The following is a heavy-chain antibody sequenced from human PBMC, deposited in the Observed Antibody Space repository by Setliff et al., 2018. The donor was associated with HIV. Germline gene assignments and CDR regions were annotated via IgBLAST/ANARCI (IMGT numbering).Heavy chain of an antibody. CDR2: IRYDGSNK. J-gene: IGHJ1*01. CDR1: GFTFSSYG. D-gene: IGHD3-22*01. V-gene: IGHV3-30*02. CDR3: AKDRSPISSGYYYAEYFQH. Sequence: PGGSLRLSCAASGFTFSSYGMHWVRQAPGKGLEWVAFIRYDGSNKYYADSVKGRFTISRDNSKNTLYLQMNSLRAEDTAVYYCAKDRSPISSGYYYAEYFQHWGQGTLVTVSS.